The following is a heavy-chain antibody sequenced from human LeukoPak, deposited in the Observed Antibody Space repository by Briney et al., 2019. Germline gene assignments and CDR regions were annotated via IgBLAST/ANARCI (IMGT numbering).Heavy chain of an antibody. CDR3: ARDGGAEYCSGGSCYTSNWFDP. J-gene: IGHJ5*02. V-gene: IGHV3-21*01. CDR1: GFTFSSYS. CDR2: ISSSSSYI. D-gene: IGHD2-15*01. Sequence: GGSLRLSCAASGFTFSSYSMNWVRQAPGKGLEWVSSISSSSSYIYYADSVKGRFTISRDNAKNSLYLQMNSLRAEDTAVYYCARDGGAEYCSGGSCYTSNWFDPWGQGTLVTVSS.